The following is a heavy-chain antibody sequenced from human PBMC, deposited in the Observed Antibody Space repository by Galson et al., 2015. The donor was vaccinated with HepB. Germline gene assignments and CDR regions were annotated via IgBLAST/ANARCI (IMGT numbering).Heavy chain of an antibody. J-gene: IGHJ4*02. CDR1: VFTFRTYG. V-gene: IGHV3-23*01. Sequence: SLRLSCAVSVFTFRTYGMSWVRQAPGRGLEWVSTINDSGGNTHYADSVKGRFTISRDNSKNTLYLHMNSLRAEDTAVYYCAKDAGGTNSGPFDYWGQGTLVTVSS. CDR3: AKDAGGTNSGPFDY. CDR2: INDSGGNT. D-gene: IGHD1-1*01.